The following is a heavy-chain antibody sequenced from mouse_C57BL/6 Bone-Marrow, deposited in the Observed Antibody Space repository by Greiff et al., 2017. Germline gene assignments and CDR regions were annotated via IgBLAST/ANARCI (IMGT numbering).Heavy chain of an antibody. CDR3: ARNAKYYGSSYGYFDV. V-gene: IGHV2-9-1*01. Sequence: QVQLKESGPGLVAPSQSLSITCTVSGFSLTSYAISWVRQPPGKGLEWLGVIWTGGGTNYNSAPKSRLSISKDNSKSQVFLKMNSLQTDDTARYYCARNAKYYGSSYGYFDVWGTGTTVTVSS. CDR1: GFSLTSYA. J-gene: IGHJ1*03. CDR2: IWTGGGT. D-gene: IGHD1-1*01.